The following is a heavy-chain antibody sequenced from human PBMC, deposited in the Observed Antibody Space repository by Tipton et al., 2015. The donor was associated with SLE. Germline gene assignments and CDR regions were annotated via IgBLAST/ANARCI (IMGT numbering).Heavy chain of an antibody. CDR2: ISGSGGST. J-gene: IGHJ4*02. CDR3: ARDMTRFGESTRIDY. Sequence: SLRLSCAASGFTFSSYAMSWVRQAPGKGLEWVSAISGSGGSTYYADSVKGRFTISRDNSKNTLYLQMNSLRAEDTAVYYCARDMTRFGESTRIDYWGQGTLVTVSS. V-gene: IGHV3-23*01. CDR1: GFTFSSYA. D-gene: IGHD3-10*01.